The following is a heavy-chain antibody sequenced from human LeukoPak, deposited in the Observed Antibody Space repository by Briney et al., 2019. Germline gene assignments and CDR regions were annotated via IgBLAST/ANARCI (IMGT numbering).Heavy chain of an antibody. CDR1: GYTFTGYY. CDR2: INPNSGGT. D-gene: IGHD5-18*01. J-gene: IGHJ5*02. V-gene: IGHV1-2*02. CDR3: ARVSGYSYGPGAVVFDP. Sequence: GASVKVSCKASGYTFTGYYMHWVRQAPGQGLEWMGWINPNSGGTNYTQKFQGRVTMTRDTSISTAYMELSRLRSDDTAVYYCARVSGYSYGPGAVVFDPWGQGTLVTVSS.